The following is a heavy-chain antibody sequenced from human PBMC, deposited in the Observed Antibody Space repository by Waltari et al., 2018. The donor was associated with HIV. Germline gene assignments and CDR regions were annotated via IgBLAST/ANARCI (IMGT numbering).Heavy chain of an antibody. V-gene: IGHV3-30*18. CDR2: ISYDGSKK. D-gene: IGHD3-22*01. Sequence: QVRLVESGGGVVQPGRPLTVSCAASGFTFRSYAMLWVRQAPGKGLEWEAIISYDGSKKDFADSVKGRFTISRDNSKRTLFLQMNSLRTEDTAVYFCAKAKDTGGYYYYFDYWGQGVLVTVSS. J-gene: IGHJ4*02. CDR1: GFTFRSYA. CDR3: AKAKDTGGYYYYFDY.